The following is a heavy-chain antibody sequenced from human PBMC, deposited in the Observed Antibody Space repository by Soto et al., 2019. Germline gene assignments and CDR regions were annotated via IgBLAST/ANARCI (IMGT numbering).Heavy chain of an antibody. J-gene: IGHJ3*01. CDR3: ARPATVAPPDAFQV. D-gene: IGHD6-19*01. CDR1: GDSIRNSGHY. Sequence: QVHLQESGPRLVEPSETLSLTCSVSGDSIRNSGHYWGWVRQPPGKGLEWIGSVYYSGTSYSQPSLKSRLTMSINTSKNQFSLRLTSVTAADTAIYYCARPATVAPPDAFQVWSQGTLVTVSS. V-gene: IGHV4-39*01. CDR2: VYYSGTS.